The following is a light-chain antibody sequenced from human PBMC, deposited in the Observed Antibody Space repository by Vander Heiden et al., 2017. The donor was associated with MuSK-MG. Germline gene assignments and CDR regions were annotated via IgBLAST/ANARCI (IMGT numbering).Light chain of an antibody. Sequence: DIQMTQSPSSLSASVGDTVTITCRASRNISTYLNWYQQKQGKAPRLLIYAASKCQSGVPPRFSGSGGGRDFTLTVTSRLTEDEAAYYCQQQDSRPPPTFGRGTRVEIK. V-gene: IGKV1-39*01. CDR3: QQQDSRPPPT. CDR2: AAS. CDR1: RNISTY. J-gene: IGKJ3*01.